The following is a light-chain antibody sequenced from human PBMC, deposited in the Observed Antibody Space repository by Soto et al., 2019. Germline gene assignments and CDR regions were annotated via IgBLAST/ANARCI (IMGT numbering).Light chain of an antibody. Sequence: DIQLTQSPSFLSASVGDRVTITCRASQGISTYLAWYQQKPGKAPNLLIYGASTLQSGVPSRFSGSGSGTEFTLTISSLQPEDFATYYCHQLKTYPYTLGQGTKLEIK. V-gene: IGKV1-9*01. CDR2: GAS. CDR1: QGISTY. J-gene: IGKJ2*01. CDR3: HQLKTYPYT.